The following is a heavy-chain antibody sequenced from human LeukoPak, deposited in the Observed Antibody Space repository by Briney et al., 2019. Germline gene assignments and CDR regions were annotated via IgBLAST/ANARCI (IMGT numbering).Heavy chain of an antibody. V-gene: IGHV3-23*01. CDR2: VSGSGGTT. J-gene: IGHJ4*02. D-gene: IGHD3-9*01. Sequence: GGSLRLSCTASGFTFSSYVMTWVRQAPGKGLEWVSTVSGSGGTTYYADSVKGRFTISRDNSKNTLFLQLNSLRAEDTALYYCATQDWAYWGQGTLVTVSS. CDR3: ATQDWAY. CDR1: GFTFSSYV.